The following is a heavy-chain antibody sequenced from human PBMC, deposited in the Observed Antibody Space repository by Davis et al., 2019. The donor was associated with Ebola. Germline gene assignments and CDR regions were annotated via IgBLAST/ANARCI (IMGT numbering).Heavy chain of an antibody. V-gene: IGHV4-31*03. CDR1: GASISSGDYH. J-gene: IGHJ6*03. D-gene: IGHD3-22*01. CDR2: IYYSGST. Sequence: PSETLSLTCTVSGASISSGDYHWSWIRQHPGKGLEWIGYIYYSGSTYYKPSLKSRVTISLATSKNQFSLNLYSVTAADTAVYYCARDLRYDSSGYDYYFYMDVWGKGTTVTVSS. CDR3: ARDLRYDSSGYDYYFYMDV.